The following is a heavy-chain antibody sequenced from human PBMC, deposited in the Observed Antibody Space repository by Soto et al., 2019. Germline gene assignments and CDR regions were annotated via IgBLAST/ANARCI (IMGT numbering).Heavy chain of an antibody. J-gene: IGHJ6*03. CDR2: ISSNGGST. CDR1: GFTFSSYA. D-gene: IGHD2-15*01. Sequence: GGSLRLSCAASGFTFSSYAMHWVRQAPGKGLEYVSAISSNGGSTYYANSVKGRFTISRDNSKNTLYLQMGSLRAEDMAVYYCARDMSGGSVHYYMDVWGKGTTVTVSS. CDR3: ARDMSGGSVHYYMDV. V-gene: IGHV3-64*01.